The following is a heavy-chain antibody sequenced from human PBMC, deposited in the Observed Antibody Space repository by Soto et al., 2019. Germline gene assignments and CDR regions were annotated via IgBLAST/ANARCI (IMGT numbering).Heavy chain of an antibody. J-gene: IGHJ4*02. D-gene: IGHD2-15*01. CDR1: GYSFTDYW. CDR3: ARLNSKGAQLKVVY. V-gene: IGHV5-51*01. CDR2: IYPGDSDI. Sequence: GESLKISCQASGYSFTDYWIGWVRQMPGKGLEWMGIIYPGDSDIRYSPSFQGQVTISADKSISTAYLQWSSLKASDTAMYYCARLNSKGAQLKVVYWGQGILVTVSS.